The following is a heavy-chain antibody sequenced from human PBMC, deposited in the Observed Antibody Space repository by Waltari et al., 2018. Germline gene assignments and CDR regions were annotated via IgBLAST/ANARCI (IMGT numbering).Heavy chain of an antibody. V-gene: IGHV3-23*04. CDR3: AKDNVGAAVANVAFDV. J-gene: IGHJ3*01. Sequence: EVQLVESGGGLVQPGGSLRLSCAASGFTFSSYAMSWVRQAPGKGLEWVSAISGSGGSTYYADSVKGRFTISRDNSKNTLYLQMNSLRAEDTAVYYCAKDNVGAAVANVAFDVWGQGTMVTVSS. CDR1: GFTFSSYA. CDR2: ISGSGGST. D-gene: IGHD6-19*01.